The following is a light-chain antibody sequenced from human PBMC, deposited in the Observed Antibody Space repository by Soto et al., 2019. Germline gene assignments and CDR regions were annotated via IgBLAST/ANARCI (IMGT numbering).Light chain of an antibody. J-gene: IGKJ1*01. CDR3: QQYNNWPRT. Sequence: EIVMTQSPATLSVSPGERATLSCRASQSVSSNLAWYQQKPGQAPSLLIYGASTRATGIPARFSGSGSGTDCTLTIISLQSEDFAVYYCQQYNNWPRTFGQGTKVEIK. V-gene: IGKV3-15*01. CDR2: GAS. CDR1: QSVSSN.